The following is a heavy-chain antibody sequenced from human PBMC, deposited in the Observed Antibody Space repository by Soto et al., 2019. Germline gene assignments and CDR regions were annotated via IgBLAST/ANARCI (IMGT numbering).Heavy chain of an antibody. CDR3: ARAGLHYDFWSGYSWYFDL. D-gene: IGHD3-3*01. Sequence: EVQLVESGGGLVQPGGSLRLSCAASGFTFSSYWMSWVRQAPGKGLEWVANIKQDGSEKYYVDSVKGRFTISRDNAKNSLYLQMNSLRAEDTAVYYCARAGLHYDFWSGYSWYFDLWGRGTLVTVSS. CDR1: GFTFSSYW. J-gene: IGHJ2*01. V-gene: IGHV3-7*03. CDR2: IKQDGSEK.